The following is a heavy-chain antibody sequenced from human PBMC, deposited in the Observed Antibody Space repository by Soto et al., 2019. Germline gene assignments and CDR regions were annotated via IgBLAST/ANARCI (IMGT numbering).Heavy chain of an antibody. CDR2: ISGSGVDT. Sequence: EVQLLQSGGGSVQPGGSLRLSCEASGFTFSSYGMTWVRQAPGKGLGWVAGISGSGVDTKYADSVKGRFIIARDNSKNKMYLQMNNLRVEDMAVYFCAKGGAYCYGDCTRAHWGQGTLVTVSS. J-gene: IGHJ4*02. CDR1: GFTFSSYG. CDR3: AKGGAYCYGDCTRAH. D-gene: IGHD2-21*02. V-gene: IGHV3-23*01.